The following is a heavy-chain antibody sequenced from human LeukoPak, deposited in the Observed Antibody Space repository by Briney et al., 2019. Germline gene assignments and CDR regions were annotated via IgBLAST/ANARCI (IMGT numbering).Heavy chain of an antibody. V-gene: IGHV1-69*04. J-gene: IGHJ4*02. CDR1: GGSFSNYA. CDR2: IIPILGIA. CDR3: ATGEVATPFDY. D-gene: IGHD5-12*01. Sequence: SVKVSCKASGGSFSNYALNWVRQAPGQGLEWMGRIIPILGIAHYAQKFQGRVTITAGKSTRTAYMELSSLRSEDTAVYYCATGEVATPFDYWGQGTLVTVSS.